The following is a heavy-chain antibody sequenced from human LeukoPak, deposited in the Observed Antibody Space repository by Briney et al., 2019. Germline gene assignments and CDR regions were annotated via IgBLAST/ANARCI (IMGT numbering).Heavy chain of an antibody. CDR3: AKGGPMTTVTPFDY. J-gene: IGHJ4*02. CDR2: ISGSGGST. Sequence: KPGRSLRLSCAASGFTFSSYAMSWVRQAPGKGLEWVSAISGSGGSTYYADSVKGRFTISRDNSKNTLYLQMNSLRAEDTAVYYCAKGGPMTTVTPFDYWGQGTLVTVSS. CDR1: GFTFSSYA. D-gene: IGHD4-17*01. V-gene: IGHV3-23*01.